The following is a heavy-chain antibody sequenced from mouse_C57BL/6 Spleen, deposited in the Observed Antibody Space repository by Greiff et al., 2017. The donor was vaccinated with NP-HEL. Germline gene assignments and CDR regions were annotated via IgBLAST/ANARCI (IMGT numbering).Heavy chain of an antibody. CDR1: GFTFSDYG. D-gene: IGHD1-1*01. CDR2: ISSGSSTI. Sequence: EVQLVESGGGLVKPGGSLKLSCAASGFTFSDYGMHWVRQAPEKGLEWVAYISSGSSTIYYADTVKGRFTISRDNAKNTLFLQMTSLRSEDTAMYYCARRITTVVSPAMDYWGQGTSVTVSS. V-gene: IGHV5-17*01. J-gene: IGHJ4*01. CDR3: ARRITTVVSPAMDY.